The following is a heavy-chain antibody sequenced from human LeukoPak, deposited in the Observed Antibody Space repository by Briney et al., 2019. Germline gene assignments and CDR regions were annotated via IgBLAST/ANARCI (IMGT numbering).Heavy chain of an antibody. V-gene: IGHV1-69*13. CDR3: APLYYGSGSYYNANWFDP. CDR1: GGTFSSYA. D-gene: IGHD3-10*01. CDR2: IIPMLGTT. Sequence: ASVKVSCKASGGTFSSYAISWVRQAPGQGLEWMGGIIPMLGTTNYAQKFQGRVTITADESTSAAYMELSSLRSEDSAVYYCAPLYYGSGSYYNANWFDPWGQGTLVTVSS. J-gene: IGHJ5*02.